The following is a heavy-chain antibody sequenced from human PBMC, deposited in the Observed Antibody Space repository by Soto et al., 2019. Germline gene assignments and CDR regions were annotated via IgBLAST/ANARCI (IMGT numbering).Heavy chain of an antibody. D-gene: IGHD6-6*01. Sequence: PGESLKISCKGSGYSFTSYWIGWVRQMPGKGLEWMGIIYPGESDTRYSPSLQGQVTISADKSISTAYLQWSSLKASDTAMYYCARRLAARPIPRNDAFDIWGQGTMVTVSS. CDR3: ARRLAARPIPRNDAFDI. J-gene: IGHJ3*02. CDR1: GYSFTSYW. V-gene: IGHV5-51*01. CDR2: IYPGESDT.